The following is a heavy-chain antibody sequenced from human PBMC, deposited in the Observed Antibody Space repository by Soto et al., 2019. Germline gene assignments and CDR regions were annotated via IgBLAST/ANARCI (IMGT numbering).Heavy chain of an antibody. D-gene: IGHD4-17*01. CDR3: AHRTTPVTGWFDP. CDR1: GFSLTTCRVG. V-gene: IGHV2-5*02. Sequence: QITLKEAGPTLVKPPQPLTLTCTHSGFSLTTCRVGEGWISQPPGTALEWLALIYWDYDKRYSPSLKCRLTITKDTPKSQVVLTMTNMDPADTAKYFRAHRTTPVTGWFDPCGQGTLVTVSS. CDR2: IYWDYDK. J-gene: IGHJ5*02.